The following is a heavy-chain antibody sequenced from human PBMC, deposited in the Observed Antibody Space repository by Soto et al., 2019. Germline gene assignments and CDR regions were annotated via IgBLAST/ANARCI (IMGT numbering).Heavy chain of an antibody. D-gene: IGHD4-17*01. Sequence: ASVKVSCKASGYTFTSYGISWVRQAPGQGLEWMGWISAYNGNTNYAQKLQGRVTMTTDTSTSTACMELRSLRSDDTAVYYCARDGTATVTTNRGLDYYYGMDVWGQGTTVTVSS. J-gene: IGHJ6*02. CDR2: ISAYNGNT. CDR3: ARDGTATVTTNRGLDYYYGMDV. CDR1: GYTFTSYG. V-gene: IGHV1-18*04.